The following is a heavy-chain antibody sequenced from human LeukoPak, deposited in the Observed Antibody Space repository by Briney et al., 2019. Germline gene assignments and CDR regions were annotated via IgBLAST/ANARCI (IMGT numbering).Heavy chain of an antibody. CDR1: GYTFISYG. CDR2: ISAYNGNT. V-gene: IGHV1-18*01. D-gene: IGHD2-2*01. CDR3: ARDCRTTRCYGRFDY. Sequence: ASVKVSCKASGYTFISYGITWVRQAPGQGPEGMGWISAYNGNTKYAQNLQGRVSMTTDTSTSTAYMELRSLRSDDTAVYYCARDCRTTRCYGRFDYWGQGTLVTVSS. J-gene: IGHJ4*02.